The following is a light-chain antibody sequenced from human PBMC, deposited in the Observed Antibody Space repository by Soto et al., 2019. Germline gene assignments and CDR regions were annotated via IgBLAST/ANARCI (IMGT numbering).Light chain of an antibody. CDR1: SSDVGGYIF. CDR2: DVS. J-gene: IGLJ3*02. V-gene: IGLV2-11*01. CDR3: CSYAGSYTWV. Sequence: QSALTQPRSVSGSPGQSVTISCTGTSSDVGGYIFVYWYQQRPGNAPKVIIFDVSERPSGVPDRFSGSKSGNTASLTISGLQAEDEADYYCCSYAGSYTWVFGGGTKLTVL.